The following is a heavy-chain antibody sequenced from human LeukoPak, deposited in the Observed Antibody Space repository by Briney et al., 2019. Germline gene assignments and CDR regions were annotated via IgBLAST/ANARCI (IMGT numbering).Heavy chain of an antibody. CDR3: ARGSYDSSGYLTPFAFYFDY. J-gene: IGHJ4*02. CDR1: GFTFSSYG. D-gene: IGHD3-22*01. V-gene: IGHV3-33*01. CDR2: IWYDGSNK. Sequence: PGRSLRLSCAASGFTFSSYGMHWVRQAPGKGLEWVAVIWYDGSNKYYADSVKGRFTISRDNSKNTLYLQMNSLRAEDTAVYYCARGSYDSSGYLTPFAFYFDYWGQGTLVTVSS.